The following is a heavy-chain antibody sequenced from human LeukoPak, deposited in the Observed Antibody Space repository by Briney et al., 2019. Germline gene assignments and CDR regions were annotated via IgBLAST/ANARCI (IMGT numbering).Heavy chain of an antibody. Sequence: PSETLSLTCAVYGGSFSGYYWSWIRQPPGKGLEWIGEINHSGSTNYNPSLKSRVTISVDTSKNQFSLKLSSVTAADTAVYYCARGGYNWNPGFDYWGQGTLVTVSS. CDR2: INHSGST. CDR3: ARGGYNWNPGFDY. J-gene: IGHJ4*02. V-gene: IGHV4-34*01. D-gene: IGHD1-20*01. CDR1: GGSFSGYY.